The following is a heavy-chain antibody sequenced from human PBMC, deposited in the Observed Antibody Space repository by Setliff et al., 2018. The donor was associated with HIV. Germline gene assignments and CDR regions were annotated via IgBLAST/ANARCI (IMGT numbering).Heavy chain of an antibody. CDR1: GFSVTANY. J-gene: IGHJ4*02. D-gene: IGHD3-16*02. V-gene: IGHV3-53*05. Sequence: GGSLRLSCAASGFSVTANYMSWVRQAPGKGLEWVAVIYGGGTTHYADSVKGRFTISRDNSKNTVYLQMNSLRVEDTAVYYCARELYREWDYWGQGTLVTVSS. CDR3: ARELYREWDY. CDR2: IYGGGTT.